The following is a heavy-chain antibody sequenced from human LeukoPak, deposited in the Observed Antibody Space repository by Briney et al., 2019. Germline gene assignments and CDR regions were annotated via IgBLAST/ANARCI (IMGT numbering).Heavy chain of an antibody. CDR3: ARDRGEGINHRGYFDY. J-gene: IGHJ4*02. CDR2: IYSGGST. CDR1: LFTLSKNY. V-gene: IGHV3-53*01. Sequence: PGGSLRLSRAASLFTLSKNYMSWVRPAPGKGREWVSVIYSGGSTYYADSVKGRFTISRDNSNNTLYLQMHSLRAEDTAVYYCARDRGEGINHRGYFDYWGQGTLVTVSS. D-gene: IGHD2-21*01.